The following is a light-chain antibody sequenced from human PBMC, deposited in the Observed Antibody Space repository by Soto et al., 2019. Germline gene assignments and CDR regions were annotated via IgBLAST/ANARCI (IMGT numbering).Light chain of an antibody. J-gene: IGKJ1*01. CDR1: QSVSST. CDR3: QQYNNWPPWT. Sequence: EIVITQSPATLSFSPGERATLSCRASQSVSSTLAWYQQQPGQPPRLPIYVASTRATGIPARFSGSGSGTEFTLTISSLQSEDFAVYYCQQYNNWPPWTFGQGTKVEIK. V-gene: IGKV3-15*01. CDR2: VAS.